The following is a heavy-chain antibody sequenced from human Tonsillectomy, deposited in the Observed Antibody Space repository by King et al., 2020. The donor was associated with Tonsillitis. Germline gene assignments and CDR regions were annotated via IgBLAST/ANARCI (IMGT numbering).Heavy chain of an antibody. D-gene: IGHD1-26*01. J-gene: IGHJ4*02. V-gene: IGHV3-21*01. CDR1: GFTFSSYS. Sequence: VQLVESGGGLVKPGGSLRLSCAASGFTFSSYSMNWVRQAPGKGLEWVSSISSSSSYIYYADSVKGRFTISRDNAKNSLYLQMNSLRAEDTAVYYCAIGPPEWELLLWYFDYWGQGTLVTVSS. CDR3: AIGPPEWELLLWYFDY. CDR2: ISSSSSYI.